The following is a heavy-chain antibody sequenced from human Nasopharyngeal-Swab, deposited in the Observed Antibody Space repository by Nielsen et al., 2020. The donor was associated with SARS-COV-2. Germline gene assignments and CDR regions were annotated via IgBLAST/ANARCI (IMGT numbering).Heavy chain of an antibody. Sequence: GGSLRLSCAASGFTFSSYAMHWVRQAPGKGLEWVAVISYDGSNKYYADSVKGRFTISRDNSKNTMYLQMNSLRAEDTAVYYCARTGGSYFDDWGQGTLVTVSS. V-gene: IGHV3-30-3*01. D-gene: IGHD1-26*01. CDR3: ARTGGSYFDD. CDR2: ISYDGSNK. J-gene: IGHJ4*02. CDR1: GFTFSSYA.